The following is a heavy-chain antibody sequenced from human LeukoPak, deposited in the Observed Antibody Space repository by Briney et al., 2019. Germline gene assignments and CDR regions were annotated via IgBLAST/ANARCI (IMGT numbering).Heavy chain of an antibody. Sequence: GGSLRLSCAASGFSFSGRYMTWVRQAPGKGLEWLSYISRTSSDINYADSVKGRFTISRDNAENSLYLQMDSLRVEDTAVYFCARRAGYCSDGICYSGNYFDYWGQGTLVTVSS. J-gene: IGHJ4*02. CDR2: ISRTSSDI. CDR3: ARRAGYCSDGICYSGNYFDY. D-gene: IGHD2-15*01. V-gene: IGHV3-11*06. CDR1: GFSFSGRY.